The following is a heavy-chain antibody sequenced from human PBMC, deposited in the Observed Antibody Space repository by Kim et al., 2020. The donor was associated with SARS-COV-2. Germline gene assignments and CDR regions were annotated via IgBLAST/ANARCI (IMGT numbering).Heavy chain of an antibody. Sequence: SETLSLTCTVSGGSISSSGYYWGWIRQPPGKGLEWIGNIYYSGSTYYNPSLESRLTISVDTSKNQFSLKLSSVTAADTAVYYCARADSSGYYFVDYWGQGTLVTVSS. CDR1: GGSISSSGYY. CDR2: IYYSGST. J-gene: IGHJ4*02. D-gene: IGHD3-22*01. CDR3: ARADSSGYYFVDY. V-gene: IGHV4-39*07.